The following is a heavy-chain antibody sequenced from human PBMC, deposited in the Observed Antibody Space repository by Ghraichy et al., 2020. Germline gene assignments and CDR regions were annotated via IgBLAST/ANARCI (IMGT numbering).Heavy chain of an antibody. D-gene: IGHD4-11*01. CDR1: GFTFSSYSSYA. CDR2: ISGSGDYT. CDR3: ASVLDDYSNHDYYYYGMDV. J-gene: IGHJ6*02. Sequence: GESLNISCAASGFTFSSYSSYAMSWVRQAPGKGLEWVSAISGSGDYTYYADSVKGRFTISRDNSKNTLYLQMNSLRAEDTAVYYCASVLDDYSNHDYYYYGMDVWGQGTTVTVSS. V-gene: IGHV3-23*01.